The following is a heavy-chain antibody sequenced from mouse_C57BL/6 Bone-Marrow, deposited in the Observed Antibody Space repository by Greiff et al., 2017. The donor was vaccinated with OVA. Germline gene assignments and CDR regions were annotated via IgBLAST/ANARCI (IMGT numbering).Heavy chain of an antibody. D-gene: IGHD1-1*01. CDR1: GFSLTSYG. CDR3: DRSDYGSSYHWYFDV. J-gene: IGHJ1*03. CDR2: IWSGGST. Sequence: VQLVESGPGLVQPSQSLSITCTVSGFSLTSYGVHWVRQSPGKGLEWLGVIWSGGSTDYNAAFISRLSISKDNSKSQVFFKMNSLQADNTAIYYCDRSDYGSSYHWYFDVWGTGTTVTVSS. V-gene: IGHV2-2*01.